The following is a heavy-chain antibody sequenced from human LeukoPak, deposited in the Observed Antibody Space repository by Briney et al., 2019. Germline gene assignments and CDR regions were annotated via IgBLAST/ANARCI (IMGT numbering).Heavy chain of an antibody. CDR1: AYSFTSYW. J-gene: IGHJ4*02. D-gene: IGHD6-13*01. Sequence: GESLRISCKGSAYSFTSYWISWVRQMPGRGLEWMGRIDPSDSYTNYSPSFQGHVTVSADKSISTAYLQWSSLKASDTAMYYCARLGQLVPDYWGQGTLVTVSS. CDR2: IDPSDSYT. V-gene: IGHV5-10-1*01. CDR3: ARLGQLVPDY.